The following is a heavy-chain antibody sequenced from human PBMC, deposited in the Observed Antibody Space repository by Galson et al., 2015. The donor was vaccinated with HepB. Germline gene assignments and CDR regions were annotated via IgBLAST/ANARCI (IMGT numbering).Heavy chain of an antibody. CDR1: GYTFTSYY. D-gene: IGHD2-15*01. CDR2: INPSGGST. CDR3: ARERAIVVVVAASGFDI. J-gene: IGHJ3*02. Sequence: SVKVSCKASGYTFTSYYMHWVRQAPGQGLEWMGIINPSGGSTSYAQKFQGRVTMTRDTSTSTAYMELSSLRSEDTAVYYCARERAIVVVVAASGFDIWGQGTMVTVSS. V-gene: IGHV1-46*01.